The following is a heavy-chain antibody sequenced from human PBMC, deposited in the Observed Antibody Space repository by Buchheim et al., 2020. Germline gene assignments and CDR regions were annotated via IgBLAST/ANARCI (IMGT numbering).Heavy chain of an antibody. CDR1: GFTFSDYY. Sequence: QVQLVESGGGLVKPGGSLRLSCAASGFTFSDYYMSWIRQAPGKGLQWISYSTTSGTTVDYADSVKGRFTVSRDNAKNSLYLQMNSLRAEDTAVYYCARDRSHKVGGMDVWGQGTT. D-gene: IGHD2-21*01. J-gene: IGHJ6*02. CDR2: STTSGTTV. V-gene: IGHV3-11*04. CDR3: ARDRSHKVGGMDV.